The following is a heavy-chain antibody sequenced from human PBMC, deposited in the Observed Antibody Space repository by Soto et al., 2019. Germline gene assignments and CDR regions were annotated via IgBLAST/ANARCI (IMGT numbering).Heavy chain of an antibody. CDR3: ARGRNYYGSGRLGYYYYMDV. CDR1: GGSFSGYY. J-gene: IGHJ6*03. Sequence: SETLSLTCAVYGGSFSGYYWSWIRQPPGKGLEWIGEINHSGSTNYNPSLKSRVTISVDTSKNQFSLKLSSVTAADTAVYYCARGRNYYGSGRLGYYYYMDVWGKGTTVTVS. CDR2: INHSGST. D-gene: IGHD3-10*01. V-gene: IGHV4-34*01.